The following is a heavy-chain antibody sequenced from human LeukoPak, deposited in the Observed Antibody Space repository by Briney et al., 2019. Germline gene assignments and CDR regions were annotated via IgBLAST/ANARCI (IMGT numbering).Heavy chain of an antibody. CDR2: ISYDGSNK. CDR1: GFTFSSYG. CDR3: AKESSRYGDYQVFDY. Sequence: GGSLRLSCAASGFTFSSYGMHWVRQAPGKGLEWVAVISYDGSNKYYADSVKGRFTTSRDNSKNTLYLQMNSLRAEDTAVYYCAKESSRYGDYQVFDYWGQGTLVTVSS. D-gene: IGHD4-17*01. J-gene: IGHJ4*02. V-gene: IGHV3-30*18.